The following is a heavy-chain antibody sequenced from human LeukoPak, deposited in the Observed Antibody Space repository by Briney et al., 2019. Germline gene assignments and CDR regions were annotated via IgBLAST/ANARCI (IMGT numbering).Heavy chain of an antibody. CDR1: GGTFSSYA. CDR3: ARDLGELSLGDIDY. CDR2: IIPIFGTA. J-gene: IGHJ4*02. V-gene: IGHV1-69*01. D-gene: IGHD3-16*02. Sequence: SVKVSCKASGGTFSSYAISWVRQAPGQGLEWMGGIIPIFGTANYAQKFQGRVTITADESTSTAYMELSSLRSEDTAVYYCARDLGELSLGDIDYWGQGTLVTVSS.